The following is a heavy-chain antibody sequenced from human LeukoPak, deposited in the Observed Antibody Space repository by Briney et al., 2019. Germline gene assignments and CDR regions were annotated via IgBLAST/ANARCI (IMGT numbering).Heavy chain of an antibody. J-gene: IGHJ1*01. Sequence: PGGSLRLSCAASGFTVSSNYMSWVRQAPGKGLEWVSVIYSGGNTYYADSVKGRFSISRDNSKNTLYLQMNSLRVEDTAVYYCAGSRLSAEYFQFWGRGTLVAVSS. CDR3: AGSRLSAEYFQF. V-gene: IGHV3-66*01. CDR1: GFTVSSNY. CDR2: IYSGGNT.